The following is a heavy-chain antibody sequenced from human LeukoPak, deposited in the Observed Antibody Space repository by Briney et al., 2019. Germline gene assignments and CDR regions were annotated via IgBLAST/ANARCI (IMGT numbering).Heavy chain of an antibody. D-gene: IGHD4-17*01. Sequence: GALRLSCAASGFTFSIYWMHWVRQPPGKGLVWVSRINSDGSSTSYADSVKGRFTISRDNAKNTVSLQMGSLRTEDMAVYYCATQNQLSVTTSLDYWGQGTLVTVSS. J-gene: IGHJ4*02. V-gene: IGHV3-74*01. CDR1: GFTFSIYW. CDR3: ATQNQLSVTTSLDY. CDR2: INSDGSST.